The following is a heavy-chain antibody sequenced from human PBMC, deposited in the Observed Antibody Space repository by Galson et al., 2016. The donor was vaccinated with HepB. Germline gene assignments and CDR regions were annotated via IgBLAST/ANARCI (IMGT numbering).Heavy chain of an antibody. J-gene: IGHJ4*02. Sequence: SLRLSCAASGFTFNTYAMSWVRQAPGKRLEWVSTLSSTGGSTYYADSVKGRFTISRDNSKNTLYLQMNSLRAEDSAVYYCAKRVMGYEFGLVPYCFDFWGQRSLVSGSA. CDR2: LSSTGGST. D-gene: IGHD5-12*01. CDR3: AKRVMGYEFGLVPYCFDF. CDR1: GFTFNTYA. V-gene: IGHV3-23*01.